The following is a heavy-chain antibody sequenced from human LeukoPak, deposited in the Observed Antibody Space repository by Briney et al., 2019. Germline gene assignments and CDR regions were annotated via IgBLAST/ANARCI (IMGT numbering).Heavy chain of an antibody. CDR2: ISSSSSYI. Sequence: PGGSLRLSCVPSGFTFSSYSMNWVRLAPGKGMEWVSSISSSSSYIYYADSVKDRFTIYRDNAKNSLYLQMNSLRAEDTAGYYCARDYVGPRELRFPRPDYWGQGTLVTVSS. D-gene: IGHD1-7*01. V-gene: IGHV3-21*01. CDR1: GFTFSSYS. J-gene: IGHJ4*02. CDR3: ARDYVGPRELRFPRPDY.